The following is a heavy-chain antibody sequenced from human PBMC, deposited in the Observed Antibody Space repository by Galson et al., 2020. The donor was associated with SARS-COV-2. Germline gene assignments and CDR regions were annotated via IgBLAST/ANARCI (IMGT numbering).Heavy chain of an antibody. J-gene: IGHJ3*02. CDR1: GFTFDDYA. CDR2: ISWNSGSI. V-gene: IGHV3-9*01. Sequence: SLKISCAASGFTFDDYAMHWVRQAPGKGLEWVSGISWNSGSIGYADSVKGRFTISRDNAKNSLYLQMNSLRAEDTALYYCAKDRSGILWWDDAFNIWGQGTMVTVSS. CDR3: AKDRSGILWWDDAFNI. D-gene: IGHD2-21*01.